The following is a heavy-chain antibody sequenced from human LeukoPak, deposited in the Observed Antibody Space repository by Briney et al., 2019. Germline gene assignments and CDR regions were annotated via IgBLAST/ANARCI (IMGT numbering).Heavy chain of an antibody. CDR2: INHSGST. CDR1: GGSFSGYY. V-gene: IGHV4-34*01. J-gene: IGHJ4*02. D-gene: IGHD3-22*01. CDR3: ARGGGDSSGYTDY. Sequence: SETLSLTCAVYGGSFSGYYWSWIRQPPGKGLEWIGEINHSGSTNYNPSLKSRVTISVDTSKNQFSLKLSSVTAADTAVYYCARGGGDSSGYTDYWGQGTLVTVPS.